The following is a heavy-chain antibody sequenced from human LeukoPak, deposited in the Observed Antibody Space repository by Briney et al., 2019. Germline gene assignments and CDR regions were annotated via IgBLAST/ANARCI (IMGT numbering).Heavy chain of an antibody. CDR1: GFTFSSYW. J-gene: IGHJ1*01. V-gene: IGHV3-7*03. D-gene: IGHD1-26*01. CDR3: ARDRGSGSYYVEYFQH. CDR2: IKQDGSEK. Sequence: GGSLRLSCAASGFTFSSYWMSWVRQAPGKGLEWVANIKQDGSEKYYVDSVKGRFTISRDNAKNSLYLQMNSLRAEDTALYYCARDRGSGSYYVEYFQHWGQGTLVTVSS.